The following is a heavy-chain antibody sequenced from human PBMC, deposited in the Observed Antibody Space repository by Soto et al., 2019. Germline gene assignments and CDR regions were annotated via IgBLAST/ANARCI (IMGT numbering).Heavy chain of an antibody. CDR1: GGSISSCGYY. CDR3: AREGYCSGGSCYGMDV. CDR2: IYYSGST. Sequence: QVQLQESGPGLVKPSQTLSLTCTVSGGSISSCGYYWSWIRQHPGKGLEWIGYIYYSGSTYYNPSLKSRVTISVDTSKNQFSLKLSSVTAADTAVYYCAREGYCSGGSCYGMDVWGQGTTVTVSS. J-gene: IGHJ6*02. D-gene: IGHD2-15*01. V-gene: IGHV4-31*03.